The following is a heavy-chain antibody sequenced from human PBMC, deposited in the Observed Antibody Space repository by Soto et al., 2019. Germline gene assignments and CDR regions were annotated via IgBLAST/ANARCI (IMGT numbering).Heavy chain of an antibody. J-gene: IGHJ5*02. CDR2: ISYSGST. V-gene: IGHV4-59*01. CDR1: GASITTYY. D-gene: IGHD2-15*01. Sequence: QVQLQESGPGLVKPSDTLSLTCTVSGASITTYYWSWIRQPPGKGLEWLGYISYSGSTDYNPSVKSRVTISFDASKNQISLQVRSATAADAAVSYCARDLKEYCSFGKGTWFDPWRQGTLVTVSS. CDR3: ARDLKEYCSFGKGTWFDP.